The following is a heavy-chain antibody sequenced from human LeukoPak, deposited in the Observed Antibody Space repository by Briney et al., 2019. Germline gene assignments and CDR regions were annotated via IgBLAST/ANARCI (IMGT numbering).Heavy chain of an antibody. CDR3: ARDGGYSAFDY. CDR1: GFAFSRSW. V-gene: IGHV3-7*01. Sequence: PGGSLRLSCAASGFAFSRSWMTWIRQAPGKGLEFVANIKEDRGRENFASSVKGRFTISRDNAKDSLYLQMNNLRVEDTAVYYCARDGGYSAFDYWGQGALVTVSS. J-gene: IGHJ4*02. CDR2: IKEDRGRE. D-gene: IGHD1-26*01.